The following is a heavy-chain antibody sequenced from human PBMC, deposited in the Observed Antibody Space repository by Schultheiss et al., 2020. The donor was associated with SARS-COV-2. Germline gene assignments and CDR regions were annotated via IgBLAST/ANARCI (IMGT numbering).Heavy chain of an antibody. CDR2: ISGNGDTT. D-gene: IGHD6-19*01. J-gene: IGHJ4*02. V-gene: IGHV3-23*01. CDR1: GFTFSSNA. Sequence: GGSLRLSCAASGFTFSSNAMTWVRQAPGKGLEWVSIISGNGDTTYYADSVKGRFGISRDNSKNTLYLQMNSLRAEDTAVYYCARDLSYSSGWSYFDYWGQGTLVTVSS. CDR3: ARDLSYSSGWSYFDY.